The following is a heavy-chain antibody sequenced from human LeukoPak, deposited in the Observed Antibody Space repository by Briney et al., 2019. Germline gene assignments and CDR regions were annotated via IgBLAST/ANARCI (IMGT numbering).Heavy chain of an antibody. D-gene: IGHD6-13*01. CDR3: AREKIAAAGIYYYCGMDV. Sequence: SETLSLTCTVSGGSISSGSYYWSWIRQPAGKGLEWIGRIYTSGSTNYNPSLKSRVTISVDTSKNQFSLKLSSVTAADTAVYYCAREKIAAAGIYYYCGMDVWGQGTTVTVSS. V-gene: IGHV4-61*02. CDR1: GGSISSGSYY. CDR2: IYTSGST. J-gene: IGHJ6*02.